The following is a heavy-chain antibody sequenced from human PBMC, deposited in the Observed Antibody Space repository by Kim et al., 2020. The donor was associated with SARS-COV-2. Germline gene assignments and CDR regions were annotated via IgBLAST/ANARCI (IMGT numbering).Heavy chain of an antibody. Sequence: SETLSLTCTVSGGSISSYYWSWIRQPPGKGLEWIGYIYYSGSTNYNPSLKSRVTISVDTSKNQFSLKLSSVTAADTAVYYCARGHMSFDSWGQGTLVTVSS. D-gene: IGHD2-21*01. CDR2: IYYSGST. CDR3: ARGHMSFDS. CDR1: GGSISSYY. J-gene: IGHJ4*02. V-gene: IGHV4-59*08.